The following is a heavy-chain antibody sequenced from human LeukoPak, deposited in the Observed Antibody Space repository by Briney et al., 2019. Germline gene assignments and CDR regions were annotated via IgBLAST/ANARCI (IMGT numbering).Heavy chain of an antibody. Sequence: SETLSLTCTVSGGSISSYYWSWIRQPPGKGLEWIGYIYYSGSTNYNPSLKSRVTISVDTSKNQFSLKLSSVTAADTAVYYCARVSGSGYSRGWFDPWGQGTLVTVSS. D-gene: IGHD3-22*01. J-gene: IGHJ5*02. CDR2: IYYSGST. CDR1: GGSISSYY. V-gene: IGHV4-59*01. CDR3: ARVSGSGYSRGWFDP.